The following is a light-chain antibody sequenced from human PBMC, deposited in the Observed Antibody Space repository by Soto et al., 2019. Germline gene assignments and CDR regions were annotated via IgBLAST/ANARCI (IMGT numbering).Light chain of an antibody. CDR2: AAS. CDR3: QQSYNSPPIT. Sequence: DIHMTRSASSLSASVGHRVTITCRARQHITSNIDYYRQKPRKPPKLLIYAASNLQSRVPSSIRGSRSGTDFTLTIISLQPEDFATYYGQQSYNSPPITFGQGTRLEIK. V-gene: IGKV1-39*01. CDR1: QHITSN. J-gene: IGKJ5*01.